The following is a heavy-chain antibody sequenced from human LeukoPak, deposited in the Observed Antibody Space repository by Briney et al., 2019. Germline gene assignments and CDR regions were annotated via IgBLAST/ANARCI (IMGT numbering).Heavy chain of an antibody. D-gene: IGHD5-24*01. CDR2: SRNKASSYTT. CDR1: GFKFSDHY. J-gene: IGHJ3*02. Sequence: GGSLRLSCAASGFKFSDHYIDWVRQAPGKGLEWVGRSRNKASSYTTEYAASVEGRFTISRDVSESSLYLQMNSLRAEDTAVYYCAKDRNPRDGYKSNRDAFDIWGQGTMVTVSS. CDR3: AKDRNPRDGYKSNRDAFDI. V-gene: IGHV3-72*01.